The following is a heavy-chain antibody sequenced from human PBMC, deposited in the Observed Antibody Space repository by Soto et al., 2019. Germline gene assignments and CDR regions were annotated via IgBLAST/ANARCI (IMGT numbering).Heavy chain of an antibody. CDR3: ARPQYSHGLSFDY. D-gene: IGHD5-18*01. CDR2: IDPSDSYT. V-gene: IGHV5-10-1*01. Sequence: PGESLKISCKGSGYSFTSYWISWVRQMPGKGLEWMGRIDPSDSYTNYSPSFQGHVTISTDKSISTAYLQWSSLKASDTAMYYCARPQYSHGLSFDYWGQGTLVTVSS. CDR1: GYSFTSYW. J-gene: IGHJ4*02.